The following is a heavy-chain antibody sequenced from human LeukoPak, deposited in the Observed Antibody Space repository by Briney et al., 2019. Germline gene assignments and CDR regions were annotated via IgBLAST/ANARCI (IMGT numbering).Heavy chain of an antibody. J-gene: IGHJ6*03. V-gene: IGHV4-4*07. CDR1: GGSISSYY. CDR3: ARESGSSWYNYYYYYMDV. Sequence: SETLSLTCTVSGGSISSYYRSWIRQPAGKGLEWIGRIYTSGSTNYNPSLKSRVTMSVDTSKNQFSLKLSSVTAADTAVYYCARESGSSWYNYYYYYMDVWGKGTTVTVSS. D-gene: IGHD6-13*01. CDR2: IYTSGST.